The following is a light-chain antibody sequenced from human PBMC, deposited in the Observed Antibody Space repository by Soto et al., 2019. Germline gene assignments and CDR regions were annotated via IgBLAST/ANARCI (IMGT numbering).Light chain of an antibody. CDR1: SSDVGDYNY. CDR2: EVS. J-gene: IGLJ3*02. CDR3: SSYAGSNNWV. Sequence: QTVVTQPPSASGSTGQSVTISCTGTSSDVGDYNYVSWYQQHPGKAPKLMIYEVSKRPSVVPDRFSGSKSGNTASLTVSGLQAEDEADYYCSSYAGSNNWVFGGGTKLTVL. V-gene: IGLV2-8*01.